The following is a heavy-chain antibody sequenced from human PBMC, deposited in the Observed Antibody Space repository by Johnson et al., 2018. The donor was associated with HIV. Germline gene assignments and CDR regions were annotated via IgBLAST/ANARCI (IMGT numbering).Heavy chain of an antibody. V-gene: IGHV3-30*18. J-gene: IGHJ3*02. CDR3: AKSTQASILRESGPYGAFDI. D-gene: IGHD3-10*01. CDR2: IWYEGSNK. Sequence: QMLLVESGGGVVQPGRSLRLSCAASAFMFSSYDMHWVRQAPGKGLEWVAVIWYEGSNKYYADSVKGRFTISRDHSKTSVYLQMNSLGAEDTAVYYCAKSTQASILRESGPYGAFDIWGQGTMVTVSS. CDR1: AFMFSSYD.